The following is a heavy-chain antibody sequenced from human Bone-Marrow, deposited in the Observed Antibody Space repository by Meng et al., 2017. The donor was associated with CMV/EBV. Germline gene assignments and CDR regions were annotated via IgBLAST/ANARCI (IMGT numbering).Heavy chain of an antibody. J-gene: IGHJ5*02. CDR2: ISAYNGNT. Sequence: CKASVYTFTSYGISGVRQDPGQGLEWMGWISAYNGNTNYAQKLQGRVTMTTDTSTSTAYMELRSLRSDDTAVYYCARATNWNDWFDPWGQGTLVTVSS. D-gene: IGHD1-1*01. V-gene: IGHV1-18*01. CDR1: VYTFTSYG. CDR3: ARATNWNDWFDP.